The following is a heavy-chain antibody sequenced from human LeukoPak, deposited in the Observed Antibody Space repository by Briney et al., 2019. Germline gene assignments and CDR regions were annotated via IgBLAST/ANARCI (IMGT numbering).Heavy chain of an antibody. Sequence: GGSLRLSCAASGFTFSSYGMHWVRQAPGKGLEWVAVISYDGSNKYYADSVKGRYTISRDNSKNTLYLQMNSLRAEDTAVYYCAKSRGSYGLYFDYWGQGTLVTVSS. D-gene: IGHD3-16*01. CDR2: ISYDGSNK. CDR1: GFTFSSYG. V-gene: IGHV3-30*18. J-gene: IGHJ4*02. CDR3: AKSRGSYGLYFDY.